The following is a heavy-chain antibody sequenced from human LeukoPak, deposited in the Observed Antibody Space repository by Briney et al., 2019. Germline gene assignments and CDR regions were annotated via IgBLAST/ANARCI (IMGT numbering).Heavy chain of an antibody. D-gene: IGHD5-18*01. Sequence: PSETLSLTCAVSGGSISSSNWWSWVRQPPGKGLEWIGEIYHSGSTNYNPSLKSRVTISVDKSKNQFSLKLSSVTAADTAVYYCARDLGGYSSGSYYYIMDVWGKGTTVTVSS. V-gene: IGHV4-4*02. J-gene: IGHJ6*03. CDR3: ARDLGGYSSGSYYYIMDV. CDR1: GGSISSSNW. CDR2: IYHSGST.